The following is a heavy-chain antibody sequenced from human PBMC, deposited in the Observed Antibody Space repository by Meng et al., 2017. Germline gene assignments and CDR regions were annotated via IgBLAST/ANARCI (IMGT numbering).Heavy chain of an antibody. CDR1: GDSVSSNSAA. D-gene: IGHD1-26*01. CDR3: ARGSYSFDS. J-gene: IGHJ4*02. Sequence: HLQQPGQGLVKPSQTLSLICAISGDSVSSNSAAWNWIRQSPSRGLEWLGRAYYRSKWYHDYAESVKSRISIDPDTSKNQFSLQLRSVTPEDSAVYYCARGSYSFDSWGQRTLVTVSS. CDR2: AYYRSKWYH. V-gene: IGHV6-1*01.